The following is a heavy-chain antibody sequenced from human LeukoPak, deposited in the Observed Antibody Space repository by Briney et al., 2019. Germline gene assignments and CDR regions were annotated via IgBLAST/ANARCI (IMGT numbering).Heavy chain of an antibody. D-gene: IGHD3-3*01. CDR2: IYYSGST. V-gene: IGHV4-31*03. CDR3: ARGAHLYDFWSGPNGNYYGMDV. CDR1: GGSISSGGYY. J-gene: IGHJ6*02. Sequence: SETLSLTCTVSGGSISSGGYYWSWIRQHPGKGLEWIGYIYYSGSTYYNPSLKSRVTISVDTSKNQFSLKLSSVTAADTAVYYCARGAHLYDFWSGPNGNYYGMDVWGQGTTVTVSS.